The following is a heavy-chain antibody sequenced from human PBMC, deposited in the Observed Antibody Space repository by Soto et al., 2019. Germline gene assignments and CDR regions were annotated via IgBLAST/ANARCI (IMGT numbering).Heavy chain of an antibody. Sequence: ASETLSLTCAVYGGSFSGYYWSWIRQPPGKGLEWIGEINHSGSTNYNPSLKSRVTISVDTSKNQFSLKLSSVTAADTAVYYCARERDGDYGRAFDYWGQGTLVTVSS. CDR3: ARERDGDYGRAFDY. V-gene: IGHV4-34*01. CDR2: INHSGST. D-gene: IGHD4-17*01. CDR1: GGSFSGYY. J-gene: IGHJ4*02.